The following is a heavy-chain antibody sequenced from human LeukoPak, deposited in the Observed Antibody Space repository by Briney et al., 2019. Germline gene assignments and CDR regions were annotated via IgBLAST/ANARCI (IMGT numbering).Heavy chain of an antibody. J-gene: IGHJ5*02. CDR1: GYTFTSYG. CDR2: ISAYNGNT. V-gene: IGHV1-18*01. Sequence: ASVKVSCKASGYTFTSYGISWVRQAPGQGLEWMGWISAYNGNTNYAQKLQGRVTMTTDTSTSTAYMELRSLRSDDTAVYYCARTVSVVYYDFWSSYRNWFDPWGQGTLVTVSS. D-gene: IGHD3-3*01. CDR3: ARTVSVVYYDFWSSYRNWFDP.